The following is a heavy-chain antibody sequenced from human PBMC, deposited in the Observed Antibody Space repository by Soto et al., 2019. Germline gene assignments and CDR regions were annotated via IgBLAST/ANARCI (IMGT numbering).Heavy chain of an antibody. D-gene: IGHD2-2*01. J-gene: IGHJ4*02. CDR2: INSDGSST. Sequence: EVQLVESGGGLVQPGGSLRLSCAASGFTFSSYWMHWVRQAPGKGLVWVSRINSDGSSTTYADSVKGRFTISRDNAKNTVYLQMNSLGGEDTAVYYCARVETCSSTSCYSVFDYWGQGTLVTVSS. CDR1: GFTFSSYW. V-gene: IGHV3-74*03. CDR3: ARVETCSSTSCYSVFDY.